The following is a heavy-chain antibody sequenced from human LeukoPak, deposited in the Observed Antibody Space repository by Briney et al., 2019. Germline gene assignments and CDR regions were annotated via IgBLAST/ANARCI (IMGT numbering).Heavy chain of an antibody. J-gene: IGHJ4*02. D-gene: IGHD6-6*01. V-gene: IGHV4-34*01. Sequence: SETLSLTCAVYGGSFSGYYWSWIRQPPGKGLEWIGEINHSGSTNYNPSLKSRVTISVDTPKNQFSLKLSSVTAADAAVYYCARSTHIAARRGPIFDYWGQGTLVTVSS. CDR1: GGSFSGYY. CDR2: INHSGST. CDR3: ARSTHIAARRGPIFDY.